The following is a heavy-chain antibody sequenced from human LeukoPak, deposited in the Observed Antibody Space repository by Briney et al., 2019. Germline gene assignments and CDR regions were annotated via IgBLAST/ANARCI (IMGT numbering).Heavy chain of an antibody. Sequence: GASVTVSRKASGYTFSSCDLNWVRQPTGQGLEWMGWMNPNSGNTGYAQKFQGRVTMTRSTSISTAYMELSGLGSEDTAVYYCARQSRYYPFDYWGQGTLVTVSS. CDR3: ARQSRYYPFDY. D-gene: IGHD3-22*01. CDR1: GYTFSSCD. V-gene: IGHV1-8*01. CDR2: MNPNSGNT. J-gene: IGHJ4*02.